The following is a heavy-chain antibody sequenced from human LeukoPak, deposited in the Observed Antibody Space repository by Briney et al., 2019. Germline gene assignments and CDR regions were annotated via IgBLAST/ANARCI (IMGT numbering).Heavy chain of an antibody. D-gene: IGHD6-6*01. CDR3: ASYSSSARSFDY. Sequence: SQTLSLTCAVSGGSISSGGYSWSWIRLPPGKGLEWIGYIYHSGSTYYNPSLKSRVTISVDRSKNQFSLKLSSVTAADTAVYYCASYSSSARSFDYWGQGTLVTVSS. CDR2: IYHSGST. CDR1: GGSISSGGYS. J-gene: IGHJ4*02. V-gene: IGHV4-30-2*01.